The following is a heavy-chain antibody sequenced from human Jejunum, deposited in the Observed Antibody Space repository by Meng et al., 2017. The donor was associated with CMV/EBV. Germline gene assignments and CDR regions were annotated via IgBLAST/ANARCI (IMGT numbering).Heavy chain of an antibody. CDR3: ARSEFWNSFYNHIDFDS. D-gene: IGHD3/OR15-3a*01. CDR1: TFTDYY. J-gene: IGHJ4*02. CDR2: IDPSSGGT. V-gene: IGHV1-2*02. Sequence: TFTDYYMHWVRQAPGQGLEWMGWIDPSSGGTKYPQTFQGRVTMTSDTSMTTAYLELSRLRSDDTAIYYCARSEFWNSFYNHIDFDSWGQGTLVTVSS.